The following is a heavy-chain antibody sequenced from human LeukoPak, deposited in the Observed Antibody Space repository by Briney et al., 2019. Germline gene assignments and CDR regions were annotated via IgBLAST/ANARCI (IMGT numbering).Heavy chain of an antibody. V-gene: IGHV1-18*01. D-gene: IGHD1-26*01. Sequence: ASVTVSCKASGYTFTSYGISWVRQAPGQGVEWMGWISAYNGNTNYAQKLQGRVTMTTDTSTSTAYMELRSLRSEDTAVYYCARASVWELTTNYYYYYYMDVWGKGTTVTISS. CDR1: GYTFTSYG. CDR2: ISAYNGNT. J-gene: IGHJ6*03. CDR3: ARASVWELTTNYYYYYYMDV.